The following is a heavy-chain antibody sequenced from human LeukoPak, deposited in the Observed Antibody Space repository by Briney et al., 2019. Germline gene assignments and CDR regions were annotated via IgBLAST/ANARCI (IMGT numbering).Heavy chain of an antibody. CDR3: ARDLSTYCTSTDCYGCDY. D-gene: IGHD2-2*01. CDR2: INHSGST. J-gene: IGHJ4*02. V-gene: IGHV4-34*01. Sequence: SETLSLTCAVYGGSFSGYYWSWIRQPPGKGLEWIGEINHSGSTNYNPSLKSRVTISVDTSKNQFSLKLSSVTAADTAVYYCARDLSTYCTSTDCYGCDYWGQGTLVTVSS. CDR1: GGSFSGYY.